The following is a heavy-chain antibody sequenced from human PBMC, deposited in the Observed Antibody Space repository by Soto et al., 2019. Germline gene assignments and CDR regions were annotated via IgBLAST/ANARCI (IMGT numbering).Heavy chain of an antibody. CDR2: ISGSGGST. Sequence: EVQLLESGGGLVQPGGSLRLSCAASGFTFSSYAMSWVRQAPGKGLEWVSAISGSGGSTYYADSVKGRFTISRDNSKNTLYLQMNSLRAEDAAVYYCAKEASYGSGSSSLYYFDYWGQGTLVTVSS. CDR3: AKEASYGSGSSSLYYFDY. V-gene: IGHV3-23*01. J-gene: IGHJ4*02. D-gene: IGHD3-10*01. CDR1: GFTFSSYA.